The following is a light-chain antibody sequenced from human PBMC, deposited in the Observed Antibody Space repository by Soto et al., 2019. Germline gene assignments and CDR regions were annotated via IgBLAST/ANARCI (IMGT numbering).Light chain of an antibody. Sequence: DIQMTQSPSTLSASVGDRVTITCRASQSINNWLAWYQQKPGKAPKLLIYEASSLLSGVPSRFSGSGSGTEFTLTIISLQHDDFADYYCQQYDSDSSTFGQGTKLDI. CDR2: EAS. J-gene: IGKJ2*01. CDR3: QQYDSDSST. V-gene: IGKV1-5*03. CDR1: QSINNW.